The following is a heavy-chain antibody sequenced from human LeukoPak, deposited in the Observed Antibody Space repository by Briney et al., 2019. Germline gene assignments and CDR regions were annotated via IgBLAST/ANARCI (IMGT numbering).Heavy chain of an antibody. Sequence: SETLSLTCTVSGGSISSYYWSWIRQPPGKGLEWIGHMYYSGSTNYNPSLKSRVTISGDTSKNHFSLEITSVTAADTAVYYCARGSRVYDRSGFHTWHDYWGHGTLVTVSS. CDR1: GGSISSYY. D-gene: IGHD3-22*01. CDR2: MYYSGST. V-gene: IGHV4-59*01. CDR3: ARGSRVYDRSGFHTWHDY. J-gene: IGHJ4*03.